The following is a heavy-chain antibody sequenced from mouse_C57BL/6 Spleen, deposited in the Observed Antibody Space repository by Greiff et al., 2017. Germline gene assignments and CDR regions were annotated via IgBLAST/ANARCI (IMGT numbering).Heavy chain of an antibody. Sequence: VHLQQSWAELVRPGASVTLSCKASGYTFTDYEMHWVKQTPMHGLEWIGAIDPDTGGTAYNQKFKGKAILTADKSSSTAYMELRSLTSEDYAANYCTSLRGCAGWGKGTLVTVSA. CDR1: GYTFTDYE. V-gene: IGHV1-15*01. D-gene: IGHD1-1*01. CDR3: TSLRGCAG. J-gene: IGHJ3*01. CDR2: IDPDTGGT.